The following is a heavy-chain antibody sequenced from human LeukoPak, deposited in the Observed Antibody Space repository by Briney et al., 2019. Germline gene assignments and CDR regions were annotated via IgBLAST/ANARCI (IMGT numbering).Heavy chain of an antibody. CDR2: IIPIFGTA. V-gene: IGHV1-69*06. Sequence: ASVKVSCKASGGTFSSYAISWVRQAPGQGLEWMGGIIPIFGTANYAQKFQGRVTITADKSTSTAYMELSSLRSEDTAVYYCARAFDRSNSPTSFDYWGQGTLVTVSS. CDR3: ARAFDRSNSPTSFDY. D-gene: IGHD1-26*01. J-gene: IGHJ4*02. CDR1: GGTFSSYA.